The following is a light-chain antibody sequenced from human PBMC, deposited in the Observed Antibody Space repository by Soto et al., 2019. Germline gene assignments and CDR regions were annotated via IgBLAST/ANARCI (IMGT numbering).Light chain of an antibody. J-gene: IGKJ1*01. CDR3: QHYRDSST. CDR2: DAS. V-gene: IGKV3-11*01. Sequence: EIALTQSPATLSLSPGERATLSCRASQSISTYLAWYQQKPGQAPRLLIYDASSRATGIPARFSGSGSGTDFTLTISSLEPEDFAVYYCQHYRDSSTFGQGTKWIS. CDR1: QSISTY.